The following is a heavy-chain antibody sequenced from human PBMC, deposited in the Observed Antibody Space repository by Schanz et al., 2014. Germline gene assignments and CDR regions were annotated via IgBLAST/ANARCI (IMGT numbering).Heavy chain of an antibody. J-gene: IGHJ5*02. CDR3: ARGGVVVVTAALNWFDP. D-gene: IGHD2-15*01. CDR2: LPPNNGDP. CDR1: GYTFTSFA. V-gene: IGHV7-4-1*02. Sequence: QVQLVQSGSELKKPGASVKVSCKASGYTFTSFAMNLFLPSHLQGLDLIGFLPPNNGDPTYAQGFTGRFVFSLDTSVSTAYLQISSLKAEDTAVYYCARGGVVVVTAALNWFDPWGQGTLVTVSS.